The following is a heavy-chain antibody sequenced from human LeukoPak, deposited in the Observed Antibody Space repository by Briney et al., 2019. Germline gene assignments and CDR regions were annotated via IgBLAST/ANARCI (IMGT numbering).Heavy chain of an antibody. CDR2: IYYSGAT. V-gene: IGHV4-59*08. CDR1: GGSISNHY. D-gene: IGHD3-10*01. J-gene: IGHJ4*02. CDR3: ARFGITVVRGGKYYFDY. Sequence: SETLSLTCTVSGGSISNHYWSWIRQPPGKGLEWIGHIYYSGATKYNPSLKSRLTISVDTSKNQFSLMLSSVTAADTAVYYCARFGITVVRGGKYYFDYWGQGTLVTVSS.